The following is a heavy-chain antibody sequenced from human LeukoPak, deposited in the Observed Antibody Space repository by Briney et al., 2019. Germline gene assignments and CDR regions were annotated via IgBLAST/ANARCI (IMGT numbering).Heavy chain of an antibody. CDR1: GGSLSGYY. Sequence: PSETLSLTCAVYGGSLSGYYWSWIRQPPGKGLEWIGEINHSEGTNYNPSLKSRVTISVDTSKNQFSLNLKSVTDADTAVYYCTRHPSGGNPLEWWGQGALVTVSS. D-gene: IGHD4-23*01. J-gene: IGHJ4*02. CDR3: TRHPSGGNPLEW. CDR2: INHSEGT. V-gene: IGHV4-34*01.